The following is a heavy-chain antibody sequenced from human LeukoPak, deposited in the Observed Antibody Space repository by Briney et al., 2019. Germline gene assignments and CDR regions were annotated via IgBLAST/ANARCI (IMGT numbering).Heavy chain of an antibody. D-gene: IGHD2-15*01. CDR3: ARSGRYCSGGSCYQEASLDY. CDR1: GFTFSSYG. J-gene: IGHJ4*02. CDR2: ISGSGSGT. V-gene: IGHV3-23*01. Sequence: QSGGSLRLSCAASGFTFSSYGMSWVRQAPGKGLEWVSGISGSGSGTYYADSVKGRFTISRDNSKNTLYLQMNSLRAEDTAVYYCARSGRYCSGGSCYQEASLDYWGQGTLVTVSS.